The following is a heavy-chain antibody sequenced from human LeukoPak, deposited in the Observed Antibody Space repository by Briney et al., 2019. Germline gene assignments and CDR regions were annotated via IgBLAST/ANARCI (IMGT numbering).Heavy chain of an antibody. V-gene: IGHV4-4*02. Sequence: SGTLSLTCAVSGGSISSSYWWTWVRQPPGKGLEWIGEIYHNGNTNYNPSLKGRVTISVDQSKNQFSVKLSSVTAADTAVYYCARHVHSGYEIDYWGQGTLVTVSS. J-gene: IGHJ4*02. CDR3: ARHVHSGYEIDY. D-gene: IGHD5-12*01. CDR1: GGSISSSYW. CDR2: IYHNGNT.